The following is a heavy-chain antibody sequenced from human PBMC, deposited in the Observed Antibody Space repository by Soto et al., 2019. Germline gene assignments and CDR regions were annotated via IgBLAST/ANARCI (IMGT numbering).Heavy chain of an antibody. V-gene: IGHV4-34*01. CDR1: GGSFSGYY. D-gene: IGHD3-9*01. CDR2: INHSGGT. Sequence: SETLSLTCAVYGGSFSGYYWSWIRQPPGKGLEWIGEINHSGGTNYNPSLKSRVTISVDTSKNQFSLKLSSVTAADTAVYYCARDGPISQYYDILTGPVDYWGQGTLVTVSS. J-gene: IGHJ4*02. CDR3: ARDGPISQYYDILTGPVDY.